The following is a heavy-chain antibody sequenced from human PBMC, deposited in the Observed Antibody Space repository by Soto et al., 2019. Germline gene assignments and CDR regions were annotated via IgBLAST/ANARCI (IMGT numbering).Heavy chain of an antibody. CDR1: GGSISSGGYY. CDR2: IYYSGST. CDR3: EREGHLRGVIGPFDY. D-gene: IGHD3-10*01. J-gene: IGHJ4*02. V-gene: IGHV4-31*03. Sequence: QVQLQESGPGLVKPSQTLSLTCTVSGGSISSGGYYWSWIRQHPGKGLEWIGYIYYSGSTYYNPSLKSRVTISVDTSKTQFSLKLSSVTAAVTAVYYCEREGHLRGVIGPFDYCGQGTLVTVSS.